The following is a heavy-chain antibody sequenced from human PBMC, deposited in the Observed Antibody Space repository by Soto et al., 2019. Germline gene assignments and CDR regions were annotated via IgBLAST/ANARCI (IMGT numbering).Heavy chain of an antibody. Sequence: LSETLSLTCTVSGGSISSYYWSWIRQPPGKGLEWIGYIYYSGSTNYNPSLKSRVTISVDTSKNQFSLKLSSVTAADTAVYYCARAMGYYDILTGYKLDKGFDYWGEGTLVTGSS. CDR3: ARAMGYYDILTGYKLDKGFDY. CDR2: IYYSGST. V-gene: IGHV4-59*01. D-gene: IGHD3-9*01. CDR1: GGSISSYY. J-gene: IGHJ4*02.